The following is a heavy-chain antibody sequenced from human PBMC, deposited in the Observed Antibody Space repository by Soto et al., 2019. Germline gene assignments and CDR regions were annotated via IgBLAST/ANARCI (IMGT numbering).Heavy chain of an antibody. CDR1: GFTFSSYS. V-gene: IGHV3-48*01. J-gene: IGHJ4*02. Sequence: GGSLRLSCAASGFTFSSYSMNWVRQAPGKGLEWVSYISSSSSTIYYADSVKGRFTISRDNAKNSLYLQMNSLRAEDTAVYYCARSDYDFWSGYPEGIDYWGQGTLVTVSS. CDR2: ISSSSSTI. D-gene: IGHD3-3*01. CDR3: ARSDYDFWSGYPEGIDY.